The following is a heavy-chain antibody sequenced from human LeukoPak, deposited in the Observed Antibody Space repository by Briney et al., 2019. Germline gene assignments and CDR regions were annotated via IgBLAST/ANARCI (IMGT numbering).Heavy chain of an antibody. V-gene: IGHV4-61*02. CDR1: GGSISCGSYY. CDR2: IYTSGST. CDR3: ARAPRYCSSTSCYWLDP. Sequence: SETLSLTCTVSGGSISCGSYYWSWIRQPAGKGLEWIGRIYTSGSTNYNPSLKSRVTISVDTSKNQFSLKLSSVTAADTAVYYCARAPRYCSSTSCYWLDPWGQGTLVTVSS. J-gene: IGHJ5*02. D-gene: IGHD2-2*01.